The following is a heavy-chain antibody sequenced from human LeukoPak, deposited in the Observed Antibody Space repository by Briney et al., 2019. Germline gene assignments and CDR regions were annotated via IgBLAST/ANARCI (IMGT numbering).Heavy chain of an antibody. Sequence: SETLSLTCTVSGGSISSYYWSWIRQPPGKGLEWIGYIYYSGSTNYNPSLKSRVTISVDTSKNQFSLKLSPVTAADTAVYYCARGDTVTAIRYWGQGTLVTVSS. CDR3: ARGDTVTAIRY. CDR2: IYYSGST. V-gene: IGHV4-59*01. J-gene: IGHJ4*02. D-gene: IGHD2-21*02. CDR1: GGSISSYY.